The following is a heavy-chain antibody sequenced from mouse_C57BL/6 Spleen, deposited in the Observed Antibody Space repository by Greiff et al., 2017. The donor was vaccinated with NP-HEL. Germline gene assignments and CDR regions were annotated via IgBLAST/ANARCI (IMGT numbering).Heavy chain of an antibody. Sequence: VKLQQPGAELVRPGSSVKLSCKASGYTFTSYWMHWVKQRPIQGLEWIGNIDPSDSETHYNQKFKDKATLTVDKSSSTAYMQLSSLTSEDSAVYYCAREGDYDPAWFAYWGQGTLVTVSA. J-gene: IGHJ3*01. D-gene: IGHD2-4*01. CDR3: AREGDYDPAWFAY. CDR1: GYTFTSYW. CDR2: IDPSDSET. V-gene: IGHV1-52*01.